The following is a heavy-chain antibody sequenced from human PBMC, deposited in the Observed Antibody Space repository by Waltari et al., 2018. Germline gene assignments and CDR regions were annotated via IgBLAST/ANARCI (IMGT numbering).Heavy chain of an antibody. J-gene: IGHJ4*02. CDR3: ARQGDYDILTGLNY. CDR2: IYHSGST. CDR1: GYSISSGYY. Sequence: QVQLQESGPGLVKPSETLSLTCAVSGYSISSGYYWGWIRQPPVKGLEWIGSIYHSGSTYYNPSLKSRVTIAVDTSKNQFSLKLSSVTAADTAVYYCARQGDYDILTGLNYWGQGTLVTVSS. D-gene: IGHD3-9*01. V-gene: IGHV4-38-2*01.